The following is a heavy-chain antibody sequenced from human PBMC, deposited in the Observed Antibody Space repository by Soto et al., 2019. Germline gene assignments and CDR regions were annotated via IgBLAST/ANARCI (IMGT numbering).Heavy chain of an antibody. V-gene: IGHV3-30-3*01. CDR3: ARVPGYCSGGSCYYGMDV. J-gene: IGHJ6*02. Sequence: QVQLVESGGGVVQPGRSLRLSCAASGFTFSSYAMHWVRQAPGKGLEWVAVISYDGSNKYYADSVKGRFTISRDNSKNTLYLQMNSLRAEDTAVYYCARVPGYCSGGSCYYGMDVWGQGTTVTVSS. D-gene: IGHD2-15*01. CDR1: GFTFSSYA. CDR2: ISYDGSNK.